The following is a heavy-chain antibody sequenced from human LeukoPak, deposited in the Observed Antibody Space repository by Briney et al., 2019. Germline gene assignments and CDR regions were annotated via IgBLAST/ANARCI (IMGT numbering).Heavy chain of an antibody. D-gene: IGHD6-19*01. Sequence: GASVNVSCKASGYTFTGYYMHWVRQAPGQGLEWMGWINPNSGGTNYAQKFQGRVTMTRDTSISTAYMELSRLRSDDTAVYYCASLTSRSGWYYFDYWGQGTLVTVSS. V-gene: IGHV1-2*02. J-gene: IGHJ4*02. CDR3: ASLTSRSGWYYFDY. CDR2: INPNSGGT. CDR1: GYTFTGYY.